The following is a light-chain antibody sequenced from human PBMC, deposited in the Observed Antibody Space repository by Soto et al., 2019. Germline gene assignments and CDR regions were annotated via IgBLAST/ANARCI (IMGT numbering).Light chain of an antibody. CDR2: SND. Sequence: QPVLTQPPSASGTPGQRVTISCSGSGSNIGSHTVSWYRQLPGTAPNLLIYSNDQRPSGVPDRFSGSKSGTSASLAISGLHSGDEAVYYWAAGNDSRVGVVLGGGTQLTVL. CDR3: AAGNDSRVGVV. CDR1: GSNIGSHT. J-gene: IGLJ7*01. V-gene: IGLV1-44*01.